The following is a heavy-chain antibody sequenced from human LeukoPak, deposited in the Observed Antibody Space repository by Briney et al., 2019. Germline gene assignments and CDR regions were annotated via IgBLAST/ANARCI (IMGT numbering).Heavy chain of an antibody. CDR1: RFTFEGYA. CDR2: ISWNSANM. J-gene: IGHJ4*02. Sequence: GGSLRLSCAASRFTFEGYAMHWVRQAPGKGLEWVSGISWNSANMDYAASVKGRFTISRDNAKNSLYLQMNSLRAEDTALYYCAKSGTYSSSSGYIDSWGQGTLVTVSS. CDR3: AKSGTYSSSSGYIDS. D-gene: IGHD6-6*01. V-gene: IGHV3-9*01.